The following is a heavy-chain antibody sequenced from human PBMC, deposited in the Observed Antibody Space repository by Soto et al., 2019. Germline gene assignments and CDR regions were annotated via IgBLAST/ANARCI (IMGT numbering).Heavy chain of an antibody. CDR1: GFNFSNYG. CDR2: IWCDGSNK. V-gene: IGHV3-33*01. J-gene: IGHJ4*01. Sequence: QVQLVESGGGVVQPGGSLRLSCAASGFNFSNYGMHWVRQAPGKGLDWVAIIWCDGSNKYYADSVKGRFTISRDNSNYTLYLQMSHRRAEDTAVYYGPRLYACIMDYWGQGTMVTVSS. CDR3: PRLYACIMDY. D-gene: IGHD2-8*01.